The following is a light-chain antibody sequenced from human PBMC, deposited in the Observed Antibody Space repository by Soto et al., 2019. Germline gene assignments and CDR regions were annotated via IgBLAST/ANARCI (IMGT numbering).Light chain of an antibody. CDR2: RSD. J-gene: IGLJ3*02. CDR1: TSNIGSNY. V-gene: IGLV1-47*01. CDR3: AAWDDSLNGV. Sequence: QPVLTQPPSASGTPGQRVTISCFGSTSNIGSNYVYWYQQLPGTAPKLLIYRSDQRPSGVPDRFSGSKSGTSASLAISGLRSEDEADYYCAAWDDSLNGVFGEGTKLTVL.